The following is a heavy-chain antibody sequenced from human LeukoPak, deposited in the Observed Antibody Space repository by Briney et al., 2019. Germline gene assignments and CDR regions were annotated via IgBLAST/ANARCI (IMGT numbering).Heavy chain of an antibody. J-gene: IGHJ4*02. V-gene: IGHV3-7*01. Sequence: PGGPLRLSCAASGFTFSSYWMSWVRQAPGKGLEWVANIKQDGSEKYYVDSVKGRFTISRDNAKNSLYLQMNSLRAEDTAVYYCARDTQYYYYDSSGYCDYWGQGTLVTVSS. D-gene: IGHD3-22*01. CDR1: GFTFSSYW. CDR2: IKQDGSEK. CDR3: ARDTQYYYYDSSGYCDY.